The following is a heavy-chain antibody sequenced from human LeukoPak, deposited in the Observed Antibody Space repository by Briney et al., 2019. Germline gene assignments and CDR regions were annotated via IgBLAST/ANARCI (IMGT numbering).Heavy chain of an antibody. CDR1: GFTFSNAW. CDR2: IKSKTDGGTT. Sequence: PGGSLRLSCAASGFTFSNAWMSWVRQAPGKGLEWVGRIKSKTDGGTTDYAAPVKGRFTISRDDSKNTLYLQMNSLKTEDTAVYYCSIVVVAATDALDYWGQGTLVTVSS. J-gene: IGHJ4*02. D-gene: IGHD2-15*01. V-gene: IGHV3-15*01. CDR3: SIVVVAATDALDY.